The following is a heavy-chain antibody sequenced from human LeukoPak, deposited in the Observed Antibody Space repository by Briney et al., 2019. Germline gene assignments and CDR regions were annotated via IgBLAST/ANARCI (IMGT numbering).Heavy chain of an antibody. CDR3: ARQLVELGYCSGGSFYPEYFQH. J-gene: IGHJ1*01. CDR2: IYYSGST. V-gene: IGHV4-39*01. CDR1: GGSISSSSYY. D-gene: IGHD2-15*01. Sequence: SETLSLTCTVSGGSISSSSYYWGWIRQPPGKGLEWIGSIYYSGSTYYNPSLKSRVTTSVDTSKNQFSLKLSSVTAADTAVYYCARQLVELGYCSGGSFYPEYFQHWGQGTLVTVSS.